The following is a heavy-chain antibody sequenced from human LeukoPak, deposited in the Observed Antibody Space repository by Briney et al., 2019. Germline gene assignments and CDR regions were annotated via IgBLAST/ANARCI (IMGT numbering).Heavy chain of an antibody. J-gene: IGHJ4*02. D-gene: IGHD3/OR15-3a*01. CDR2: ISASSSDI. CDR1: GFSFSTHT. V-gene: IGHV3-21*01. CDR3: ASNFWTRRNIDY. Sequence: PGGSLRLSCAASGFSFSTHTMNWVRQAPGKGLEWVSSISASSSDIYYADSVNGRFTISRDNAKNSVYLQMDSLRADDTAVFYCASNFWTRRNIDYWGQGTLVTVSS.